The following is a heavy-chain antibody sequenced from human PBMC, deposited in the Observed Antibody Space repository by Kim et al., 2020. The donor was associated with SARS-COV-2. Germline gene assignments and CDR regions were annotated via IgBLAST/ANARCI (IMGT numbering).Heavy chain of an antibody. CDR1: GGSISSGGYY. V-gene: IGHV4-31*03. Sequence: SETLSLTCTVSGGSISSGGYYWSWIRQHPGKGLEWIGYIYYSGSTYYNPSLKSRVTISVDTSKNQFSLKLSSVTAADTAVYYCAGVPFYYYDSSGPLGGAFDIWGQGTMVTVSS. D-gene: IGHD3-22*01. CDR2: IYYSGST. CDR3: AGVPFYYYDSSGPLGGAFDI. J-gene: IGHJ3*02.